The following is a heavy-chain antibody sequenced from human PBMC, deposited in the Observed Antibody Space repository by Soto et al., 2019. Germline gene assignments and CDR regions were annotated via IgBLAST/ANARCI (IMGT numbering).Heavy chain of an antibody. D-gene: IGHD6-19*01. J-gene: IGHJ3*02. V-gene: IGHV3-30-3*01. Sequence: PGGSLRLSCAASRFTFSYYAMHWIRQAPGKGLEWVAVILSDGSKQYHAESVKGRFTISRDNSKSTLYLQMNSLRVDDTAVYYCVRTIAVACPDAIDMWGQGTMVTVSS. CDR1: RFTFSYYA. CDR3: VRTIAVACPDAIDM. CDR2: ILSDGSKQ.